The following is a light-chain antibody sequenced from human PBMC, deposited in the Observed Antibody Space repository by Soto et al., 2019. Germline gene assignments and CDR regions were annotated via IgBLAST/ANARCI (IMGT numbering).Light chain of an antibody. Sequence: DIQMTQSPSSVSASVGDRVTITCRASQAIDSWLVWYQQKPGKAPKILITSASTLRSGGPSRFSAGGSGTEFTLTISIMQPEDFATYYCQQAHSLTPLTFGGGTKVEI. CDR3: QQAHSLTPLT. J-gene: IGKJ4*01. V-gene: IGKV1-12*01. CDR2: SAS. CDR1: QAIDSW.